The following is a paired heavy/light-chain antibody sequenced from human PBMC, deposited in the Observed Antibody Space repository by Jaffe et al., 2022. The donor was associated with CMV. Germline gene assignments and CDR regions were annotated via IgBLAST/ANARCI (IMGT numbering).Heavy chain of an antibody. CDR3: TTDGGVAIRPLFDY. D-gene: IGHD6-6*01. CDR2: IKSKTDGGTT. V-gene: IGHV3-15*01. CDR1: GFTFSNGW. J-gene: IGHJ4*02. Sequence: EVQLVEFGGGLVKPGGSLRLSCAASGFTFSNGWMSWVRQAPGKGLEWVGHIKSKTDGGTTDYAAPVKARFTISRDDSKNTVYLQMNSLKTEDAAVYYCTTDGGVAIRPLFDYWGQGTLVSVSS.
Light chain of an antibody. V-gene: IGLV1-40*01. CDR2: GNS. CDR3: QSKDTSLGVAYV. CDR1: NSNIGSPYG. J-gene: IGLJ1*01. Sequence: QSVLTQPPSVSGAPGQRVTISCTGSNSNIGSPYGVIWYQQLPGTAPKLLISGNSDRPSGVPDRFSGSKSGTSASLAITGLQPEDEADYYCQSKDTSLGVAYVFGTGTKVTVL.